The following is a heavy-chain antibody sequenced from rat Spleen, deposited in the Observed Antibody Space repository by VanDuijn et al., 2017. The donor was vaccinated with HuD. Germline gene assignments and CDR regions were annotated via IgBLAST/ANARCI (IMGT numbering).Heavy chain of an antibody. V-gene: IGHV5-25*01. D-gene: IGHD1-2*01. CDR2: ISTGGSDT. CDR3: ARHGYYYSSYIYDPYWYFDF. J-gene: IGHJ1*01. Sequence: EVHLVESGGDFVQPGRSLRLSCTASGFTFNKYDMAWVRQTPTKGLEWVASISTGGSDTFYRDSVRGRFTVSRNNAKTTLYLQMDSLRSEDTATYYCARHGYYYSSYIYDPYWYFDFWGPGTMVTVSS. CDR1: GFTFNKYD.